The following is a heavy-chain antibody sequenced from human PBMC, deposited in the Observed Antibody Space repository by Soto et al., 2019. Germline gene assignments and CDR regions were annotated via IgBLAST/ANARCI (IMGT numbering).Heavy chain of an antibody. D-gene: IGHD1-20*01. CDR1: GYTFTSYA. V-gene: IGHV1-3*01. CDR3: ARDRITGNWFEP. Sequence: ASVKVSCKASGYTFTSYAMHWVRQAPGQRLEWVGWINAGNGDTKYSQEFQGRVTITRDTSASTAYMELSSLRSEDTAVYYCARDRITGNWFEPWGQGTLVTVSS. J-gene: IGHJ5*02. CDR2: INAGNGDT.